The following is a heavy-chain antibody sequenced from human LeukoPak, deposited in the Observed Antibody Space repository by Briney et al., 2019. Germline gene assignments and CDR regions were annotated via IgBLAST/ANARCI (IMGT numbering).Heavy chain of an antibody. V-gene: IGHV3-15*01. Sequence: GGSLRLSCAASGFTFSNAWMSWVRQAPGKGLEWVGRIKIKSDGGTTDYATPVKGRFTISRDDSKNTLYLQMNSLKTEDTAVYYCTTGAPRAYSGSYSNCWGQGTLVTVSS. CDR2: IKIKSDGGTT. CDR1: GFTFSNAW. D-gene: IGHD1-26*01. J-gene: IGHJ4*02. CDR3: TTGAPRAYSGSYSNC.